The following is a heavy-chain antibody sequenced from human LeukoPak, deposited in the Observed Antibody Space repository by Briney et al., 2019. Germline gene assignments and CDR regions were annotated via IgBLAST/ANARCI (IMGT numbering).Heavy chain of an antibody. CDR2: GVYPEST. D-gene: IGHD7-27*01. J-gene: IGHJ4*02. Sequence: SETLSLTCSVSGASVISGPHYWSWIRQPPGKGLDWIGYGVYPESTNYNPSLKSRVTISVDASKRQFSLQLRSVTAADTAIYYCARDNWGSLDYWGQGILVTVSS. CDR1: GASVISGPHY. CDR3: ARDNWGSLDY. V-gene: IGHV4-61*01.